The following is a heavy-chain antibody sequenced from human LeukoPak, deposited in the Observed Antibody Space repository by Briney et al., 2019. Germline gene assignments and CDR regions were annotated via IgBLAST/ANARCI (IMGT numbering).Heavy chain of an antibody. J-gene: IGHJ4*02. V-gene: IGHV1-2*02. CDR3: ARDTRDLRYFDWLLDYFDY. Sequence: ASVKVSCKASGYTFTGYYMHWVRQAPGQGLEWMGWINPNSGGTNYAQKFQGRVTMTRDTSISTAYMELSRLRSDDTAVYYCARDTRDLRYFDWLLDYFDYWGQGTLVTVSS. CDR2: INPNSGGT. D-gene: IGHD3-9*01. CDR1: GYTFTGYY.